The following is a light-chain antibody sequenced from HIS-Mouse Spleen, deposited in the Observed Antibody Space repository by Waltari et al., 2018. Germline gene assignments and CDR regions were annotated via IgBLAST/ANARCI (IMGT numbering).Light chain of an antibody. CDR1: QSVSSSY. V-gene: IGKV3-20*01. Sequence: EIVLTQSPGTLSLSPGERATLSCRASQSVSSSYLAWYQQQPVQAPRLLIYGASSRATGIPDRFSGSGSGTDFTLTISRLEPEDFAVYYCQQYGSSPTFGQGTKVEIK. CDR2: GAS. CDR3: QQYGSSPT. J-gene: IGKJ1*01.